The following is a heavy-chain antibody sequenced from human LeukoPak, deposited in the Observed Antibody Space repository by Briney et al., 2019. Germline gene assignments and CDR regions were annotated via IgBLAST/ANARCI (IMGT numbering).Heavy chain of an antibody. J-gene: IGHJ4*02. Sequence: PGGSLRLSFAASGFTFSSYAMHWVRQAPGKGLEWVAVISYDGSNKYYADSVKGRFTISRDNSKNTLYLQMNSLRAEDTAVYYCAKDLGWFGELLSDYWGQGTLVTVSS. CDR1: GFTFSSYA. V-gene: IGHV3-30*04. D-gene: IGHD3-10*01. CDR3: AKDLGWFGELLSDY. CDR2: ISYDGSNK.